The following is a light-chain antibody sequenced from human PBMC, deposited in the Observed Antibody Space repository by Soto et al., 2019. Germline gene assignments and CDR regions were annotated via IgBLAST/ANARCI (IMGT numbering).Light chain of an antibody. J-gene: IGKJ4*01. CDR1: QSISGTF. CDR3: QHYNNWLGT. V-gene: IGKV3-11*01. Sequence: VLTQSPDTLSLPPGERATLSCRAGQSISGTFLNWYQQKPGQAPRLLIYGAFNRATGIPARFSGSGSGTDFTLTISSLEPEDSAVYYCQHYNNWLGTFGGGTKVDI. CDR2: GAF.